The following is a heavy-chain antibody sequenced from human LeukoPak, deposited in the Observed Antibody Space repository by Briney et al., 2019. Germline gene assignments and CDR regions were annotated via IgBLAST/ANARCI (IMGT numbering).Heavy chain of an antibody. J-gene: IGHJ6*03. CDR3: ARAGFYDSSGYYYYYYYYMDV. D-gene: IGHD3-22*01. CDR1: GFTVSSNY. CDR2: SYSGGST. Sequence: GGSLRLSCAASGFTVSSNYMSWVRQAPGKGLEWVSVSYSGGSTYYADSVKGRFTISRDNSKNTLYLQMNSLRAEDTAVYYCARAGFYDSSGYYYYYYYYMDVWGKGTTVTVSS. V-gene: IGHV3-66*02.